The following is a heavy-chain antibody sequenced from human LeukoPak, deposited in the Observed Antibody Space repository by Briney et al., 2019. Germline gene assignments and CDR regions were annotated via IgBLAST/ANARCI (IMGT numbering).Heavy chain of an antibody. D-gene: IGHD2-2*01. Sequence: SETLSLTCTVSGGSISSYYWSWIRQPPGKGLECMGYIYYSGSTNYNPSLKSRVTISVDTSKNQFSLKLSSVTAADTAVYYCAGLGYCSSTSCYESYWFDPWGQGTLVTVSS. CDR2: IYYSGST. V-gene: IGHV4-59*08. CDR1: GGSISSYY. J-gene: IGHJ5*02. CDR3: AGLGYCSSTSCYESYWFDP.